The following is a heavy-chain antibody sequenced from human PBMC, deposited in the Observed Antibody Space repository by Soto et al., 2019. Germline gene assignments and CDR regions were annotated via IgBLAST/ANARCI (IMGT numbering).Heavy chain of an antibody. D-gene: IGHD6-19*01. CDR2: INAGNGNT. CDR3: ARGEQWLVLDVAYGMDV. CDR1: GYTFTSYA. Sequence: ASVKVSCKASGYTFTSYAMHWVRQAPGQRLEWMGWINAGNGNTKYSQKFQGRVTITRDTSASTAYMELSSLRSEDTAVYYRARGEQWLVLDVAYGMDVWGQGTTVTVSS. J-gene: IGHJ6*02. V-gene: IGHV1-3*01.